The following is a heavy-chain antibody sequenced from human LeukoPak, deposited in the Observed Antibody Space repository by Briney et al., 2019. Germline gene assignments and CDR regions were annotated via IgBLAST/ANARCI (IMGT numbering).Heavy chain of an antibody. CDR3: ARNGAGWYFDY. CDR2: IYQSGTT. V-gene: IGHV4-4*02. D-gene: IGHD1-26*01. CDR1: GGSISSRNW. J-gene: IGHJ4*02. Sequence: PSETRSLTCAVSGGSISSRNWWSWVRQPPGKGLEWIGEIYQSGTTNYNPSLQSRVTLSVDKSKNQFSLNLSSVTAADTAVYYCARNGAGWYFDYWGQGTLVTVSS.